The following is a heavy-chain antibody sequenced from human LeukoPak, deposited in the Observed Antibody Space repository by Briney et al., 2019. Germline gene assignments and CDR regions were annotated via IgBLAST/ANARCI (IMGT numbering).Heavy chain of an antibody. D-gene: IGHD3-9*01. Sequence: PSETLSLTCTVSGGSISISSYHWGWIRQPPGKGLQWIGSIYYSGSTYYNPSLKSRVTISVDTSKNQSSLKLSSVTAADTAVYYCARGYYDILTGYPLGYWGQGTLVTVSS. CDR3: ARGYYDILTGYPLGY. J-gene: IGHJ4*02. CDR1: GGSISISSYH. CDR2: IYYSGST. V-gene: IGHV4-39*01.